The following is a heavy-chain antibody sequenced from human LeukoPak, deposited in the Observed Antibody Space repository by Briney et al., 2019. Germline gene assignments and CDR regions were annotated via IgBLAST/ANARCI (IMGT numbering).Heavy chain of an antibody. Sequence: GPLRLSCAASGFTFSSYSMNWVRQAPGKGLEWVSSINSSSSYIYYADSVKGRFTISRDNAKNSLYLQMNSLRAEDTAVYYCARDRGGGIGGYWGQGTLVTVSS. CDR1: GFTFSSYS. V-gene: IGHV3-21*01. CDR3: ARDRGGGIGGY. CDR2: INSSSSYI. D-gene: IGHD2-15*01. J-gene: IGHJ4*02.